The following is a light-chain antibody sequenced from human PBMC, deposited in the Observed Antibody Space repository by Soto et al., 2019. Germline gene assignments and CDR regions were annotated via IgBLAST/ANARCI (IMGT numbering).Light chain of an antibody. CDR3: CSYPGSYKGYV. V-gene: IGLV2-11*01. Sequence: QSALTQPRSVSESPGQSVTISCTGTSRDVGGYNYVSWYQQHPGKAPKFMMYDVSKRPSGVPDRFSGSKSGNTASLTISGLQADDEADYYCCSYPGSYKGYVFGTGTKLTVL. CDR2: DVS. J-gene: IGLJ1*01. CDR1: SRDVGGYNY.